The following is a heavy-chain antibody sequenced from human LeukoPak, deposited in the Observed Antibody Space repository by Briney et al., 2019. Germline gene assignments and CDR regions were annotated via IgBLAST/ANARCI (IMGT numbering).Heavy chain of an antibody. J-gene: IGHJ4*02. CDR2: INHSGST. D-gene: IGHD4-17*01. CDR1: GGSFSGYY. V-gene: IGHV4-34*01. CDR3: ARGYGDYFGIDY. Sequence: SETLSLTCAVYGGSFSGYYWSWIRQPPGKGLEWIGEINHSGSTNYNPSLKSRVTISVDTSKNQFSLKLSSVTAADTAVYYCARGYGDYFGIDYWGQGTLVTVSS.